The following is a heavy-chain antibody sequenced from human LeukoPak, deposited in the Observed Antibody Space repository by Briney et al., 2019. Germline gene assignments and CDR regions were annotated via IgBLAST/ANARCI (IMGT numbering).Heavy chain of an antibody. CDR2: ISPNSGGT. Sequence: ASVKVSCKASGYTFTGNHIHWVRQAPGQGLEWMGWISPNSGGTDYAQRFQGRVTMTRDTSISTAYMELSSLRSDDTAVYYCAIQPWGSGNNWYFDLWGRGTLVTVSS. CDR3: AIQPWGSGNNWYFDL. V-gene: IGHV1-2*02. D-gene: IGHD7-27*01. CDR1: GYTFTGNH. J-gene: IGHJ2*01.